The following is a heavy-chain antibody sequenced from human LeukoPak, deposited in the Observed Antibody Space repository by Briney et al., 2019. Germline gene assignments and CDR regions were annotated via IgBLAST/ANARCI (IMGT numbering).Heavy chain of an antibody. D-gene: IGHD6-19*01. CDR1: GGSISSSSYY. CDR3: ARVEYSSGWYENWFDP. V-gene: IGHV4-39*07. CDR2: IYYSGST. Sequence: SETLSLTCTVSGGSISSSSYYWGWIRQPPGKGLEWIGSIYYSGSTYYSPSLKSRVTISVDASKNQFSLKLSSVTAADTAVYYCARVEYSSGWYENWFDPWGQGTLVTVSS. J-gene: IGHJ5*02.